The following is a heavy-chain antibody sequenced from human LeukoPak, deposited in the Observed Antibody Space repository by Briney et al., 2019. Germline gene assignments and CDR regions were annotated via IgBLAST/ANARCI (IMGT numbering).Heavy chain of an antibody. CDR3: ATHYYDSSGYQGSIRKKRNDY. J-gene: IGHJ4*02. CDR1: GYTLTELS. Sequence: ASVKVSCKVSGYTLTELSMHWVRQAPGKGLEWMGGFDPEDGETIYAQKFQGRVTMTEDTSTDTAYMELSSLRSEDTAVYYCATHYYDSSGYQGSIRKKRNDYRGQGPLVPVSS. CDR2: FDPEDGET. V-gene: IGHV1-24*01. D-gene: IGHD3-22*01.